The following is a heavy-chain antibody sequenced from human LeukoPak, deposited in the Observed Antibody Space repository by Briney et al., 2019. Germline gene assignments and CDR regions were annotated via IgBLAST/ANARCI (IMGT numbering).Heavy chain of an antibody. J-gene: IGHJ4*02. CDR3: ARDGITLVRGVTVFDF. V-gene: IGHV3-7*01. Sequence: GGSLRLSCAASGFTFSSYWMDWVRQAPGKGLEWVAKIKQDGSEKYYVDSVKGRFTISRDNAKNSLYLQMNSLRAEDTAVYYCARDGITLVRGVTVFDFWGQGTLVTVSS. CDR1: GFTFSSYW. CDR2: IKQDGSEK. D-gene: IGHD3-10*01.